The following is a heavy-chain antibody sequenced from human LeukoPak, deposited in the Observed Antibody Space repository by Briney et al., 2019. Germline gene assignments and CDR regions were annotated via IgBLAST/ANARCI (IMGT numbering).Heavy chain of an antibody. Sequence: SETLSLTCTVSGYSISSGHYWGWIRQPPGKGLEWIGRIDTSGNTNYKPSLKSRVTMSVDTSKNQFSLKLSSVTAADTAVYYCARVSSSWYQDWYFDLWGRGTLVTVSS. CDR3: ARVSSSWYQDWYFDL. D-gene: IGHD6-13*01. CDR2: IDTSGNT. J-gene: IGHJ2*01. V-gene: IGHV4-38-2*02. CDR1: GYSISSGHY.